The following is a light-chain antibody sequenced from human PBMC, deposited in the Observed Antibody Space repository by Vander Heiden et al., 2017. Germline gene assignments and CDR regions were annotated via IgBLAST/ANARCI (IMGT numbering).Light chain of an antibody. CDR2: AAS. CDR1: QSISTY. J-gene: IGKJ2*01. V-gene: IGKV1-39*01. CDR3: QQSYSTPRT. Sequence: DIQMIQSPSSLSASVGDRETITCRASQSISTYLNWNQQRQGKAPKLLIYAASNLQSGVPSRFSGSGAGTDFTLTITNLQPEDFATYYCQQSYSTPRTFGQGTKLEIK.